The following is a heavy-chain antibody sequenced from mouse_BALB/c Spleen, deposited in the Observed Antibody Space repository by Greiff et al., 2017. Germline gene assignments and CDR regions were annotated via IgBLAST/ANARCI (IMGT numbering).Heavy chain of an antibody. CDR3: ARQGGYPAWFAY. Sequence: EVMLVESGGGLVKLGGSLKLSCAASGFTFSSYYMSWVRQTPEKRLELVAAINSNGGSTYYPDTVKGRFTISRDNAKNTLYLQMSSLKSEDTALYYCARQGGYPAWFAYWGQGTLVTVSA. CDR1: GFTFSSYY. J-gene: IGHJ3*01. V-gene: IGHV5-6-2*01. D-gene: IGHD1-2*01. CDR2: INSNGGST.